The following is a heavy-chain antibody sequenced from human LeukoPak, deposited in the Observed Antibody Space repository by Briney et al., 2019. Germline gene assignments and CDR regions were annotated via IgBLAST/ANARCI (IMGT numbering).Heavy chain of an antibody. V-gene: IGHV4-34*01. D-gene: IGHD3-9*01. CDR2: INHSGST. CDR3: ARGRDYDILTGYPRVTFDY. CDR1: GVSFSGYY. J-gene: IGHJ4*02. Sequence: SETLSLTCAVYGVSFSGYYWSWIRQPPGKGLEWIGEINHSGSTNYNPSLKSRVTISVDTSKNQFSLKLSSVTAADTAVYYCARGRDYDILTGYPRVTFDYWGQGTLVTVFS.